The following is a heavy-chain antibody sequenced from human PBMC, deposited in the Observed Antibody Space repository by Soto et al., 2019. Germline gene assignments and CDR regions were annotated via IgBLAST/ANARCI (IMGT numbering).Heavy chain of an antibody. V-gene: IGHV3-30*18. CDR3: AKDRVESGLGEIDY. CDR1: GFTFSSNG. J-gene: IGHJ4*02. D-gene: IGHD3-16*01. CDR2: ISYDGSNK. Sequence: QVQLVESGGGVVQPGRSLRLSCAASGFTFSSNGMHWVRQAPGKGLEWEAVISYDGSNKYYGDSVKGRFTISRDNSKNTLYLQMNSLRAEDTAVYYCAKDRVESGLGEIDYWGQGTLVTVSS.